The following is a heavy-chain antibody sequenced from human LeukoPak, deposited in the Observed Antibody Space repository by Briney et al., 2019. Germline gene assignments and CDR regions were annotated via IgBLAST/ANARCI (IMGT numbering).Heavy chain of an antibody. J-gene: IGHJ4*02. CDR1: GFTFSSYS. D-gene: IGHD3-9*01. V-gene: IGHV3-21*04. CDR3: GRDIVYYDVLHGYPIDL. CDR2: ISSSSSYI. Sequence: GGSLRLSCAASGFTFSSYSMTWVRQAPGKGLEWVSSISSSSSYIFYEDSVKGRLTISRDNAKTSLYLQMNSLRAEDTAVYFCGRDIVYYDVLHGYPIDLWGQGTLAADPS.